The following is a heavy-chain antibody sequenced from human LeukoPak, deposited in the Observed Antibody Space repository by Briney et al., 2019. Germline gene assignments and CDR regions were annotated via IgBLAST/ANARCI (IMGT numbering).Heavy chain of an antibody. CDR3: ARDREWELLCYFDY. D-gene: IGHD1-26*01. Sequence: ASVKVSCKASGYTFTGYYMHWVRQAPGQGLEWKGWINPNSGDTNYAQKFQGRVTMTRDTSISTAYMELSRLRSDDTAVYYCARDREWELLCYFDYWGQGTLVTVSS. V-gene: IGHV1-2*02. CDR1: GYTFTGYY. CDR2: INPNSGDT. J-gene: IGHJ4*02.